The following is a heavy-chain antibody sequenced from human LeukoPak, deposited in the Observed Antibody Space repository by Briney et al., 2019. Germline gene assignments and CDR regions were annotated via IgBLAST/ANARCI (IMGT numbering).Heavy chain of an antibody. V-gene: IGHV3-21*01. Sequence: ETLSLTCTVSGGSISSSSYYWGWVRQAPGKGLEWVSSISSSSSYRYYADSVKGRFTISRDNAKNSLYLQMNTLRAEDTAVYYCARDLVWFGEPKGYYNYMDVWGKGTTVTVSS. CDR1: GGSISSSSYY. D-gene: IGHD3-10*01. CDR2: ISSSSSYR. J-gene: IGHJ6*03. CDR3: ARDLVWFGEPKGYYNYMDV.